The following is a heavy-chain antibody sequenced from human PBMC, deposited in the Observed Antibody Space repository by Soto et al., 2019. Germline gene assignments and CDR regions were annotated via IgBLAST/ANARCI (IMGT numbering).Heavy chain of an antibody. Sequence: SETLSLTCTVSGGSISSSSYYWGWIRQPPGKGLEWIGSIYYSGSTYYNPSLKSRVTISVDTSKNQFSLKLSSVTAADTAVYYCARGRGYCSSTSCYRFLYYYYYMDVWGKGTTVTVSS. CDR2: IYYSGST. D-gene: IGHD2-2*02. CDR3: ARGRGYCSSTSCYRFLYYYYYMDV. J-gene: IGHJ6*03. CDR1: GGSISSSSYY. V-gene: IGHV4-39*01.